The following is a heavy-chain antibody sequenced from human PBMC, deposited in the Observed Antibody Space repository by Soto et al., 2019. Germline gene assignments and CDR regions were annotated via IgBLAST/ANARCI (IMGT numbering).Heavy chain of an antibody. CDR2: ITDSGSAT. J-gene: IGHJ4*02. D-gene: IGHD6-13*01. V-gene: IGHV3-23*01. Sequence: EVHLLESGGGLVHPGESLRLSCGASGFTFSTCVMTWVRQAPGKGLEWVSCITDSGSATYYADSVKGRFTISRDNSKNTRYLQMNNLRAEDTGVYYCAKGLINGRWYAEDWGQGTLVTVSS. CDR1: GFTFSTCV. CDR3: AKGLINGRWYAED.